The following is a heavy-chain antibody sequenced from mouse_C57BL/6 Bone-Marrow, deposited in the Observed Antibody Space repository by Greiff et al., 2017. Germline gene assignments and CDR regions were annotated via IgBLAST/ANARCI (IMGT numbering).Heavy chain of an antibody. D-gene: IGHD1-1*02. CDR1: GFNIKDYY. V-gene: IGHV14-1*01. Sequence: EVQLQQSGAELVRPGASVKLSCTASGFNIKDYYMHWVKQRPEQGLEWIGRIDPEDGDTEYAPKFQGKATMTVDTSSNTAYLQLSSLTSEDTGVYYCRGYGLDYWGQGTTLTVSA. J-gene: IGHJ2*01. CDR2: IDPEDGDT. CDR3: RGYGLDY.